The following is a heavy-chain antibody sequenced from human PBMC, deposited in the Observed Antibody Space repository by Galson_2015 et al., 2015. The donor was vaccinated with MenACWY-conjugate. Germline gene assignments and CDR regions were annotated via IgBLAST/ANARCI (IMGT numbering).Heavy chain of an antibody. V-gene: IGHV3-73*01. D-gene: IGHD5-18*01. J-gene: IGHJ4*02. CDR3: TRQSGYSYDPYYCDY. CDR1: GFTFSGSA. CDR2: IRSKANSYAT. Sequence: LRLSCAASGFTFSGSAMHWVRQASGTGLEWVGRIRSKANSYATAYAASVKGRFTISRDDSKNTAYLQMNSLKTEDTAVYYCTRQSGYSYDPYYCDYWGQGTLVTVSS.